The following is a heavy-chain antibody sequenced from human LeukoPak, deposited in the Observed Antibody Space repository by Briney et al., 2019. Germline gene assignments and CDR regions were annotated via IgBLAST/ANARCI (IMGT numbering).Heavy chain of an antibody. Sequence: SQTLSLTCAISGDTVPSNSAAWNWIRQSPSRGLEWLGRTYYRSKWYNDYAASVKSRITINPDTSKHQFSLQLNSVIPEDTAVYYCAREIGTYRPFEFWGQGALVTVSS. CDR3: AREIGTYRPFEF. V-gene: IGHV6-1*01. CDR1: GDTVPSNSAA. CDR2: TYYRSKWYN. J-gene: IGHJ4*02. D-gene: IGHD6-13*01.